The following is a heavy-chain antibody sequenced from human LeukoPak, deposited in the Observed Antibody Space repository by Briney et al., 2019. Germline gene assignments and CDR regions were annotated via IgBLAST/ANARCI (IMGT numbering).Heavy chain of an antibody. J-gene: IGHJ4*02. Sequence: GGSLRLSCAASGFTFDDYGMSWVRQAPGKGLEWVSGINWNGGSTGYADSVKGRFTISRDNAKNSLYLQMNSLRAEDTTLYYCARAKYYYDSSGYCDWGQGTLVTVSS. CDR2: INWNGGST. CDR1: GFTFDDYG. V-gene: IGHV3-20*04. D-gene: IGHD3-22*01. CDR3: ARAKYYYDSSGYCD.